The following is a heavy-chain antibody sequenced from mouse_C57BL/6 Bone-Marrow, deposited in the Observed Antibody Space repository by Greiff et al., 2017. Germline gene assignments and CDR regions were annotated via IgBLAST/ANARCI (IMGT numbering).Heavy chain of an antibody. J-gene: IGHJ2*01. Sequence: VKLQQSGAELVRPGASVKLSCKASGYTFTSYCISWVKQRPGQGLEWIGEIYPKSGNTYYNEKFKGKATLTADKSSSTAYMELRSLTSEDSAVYYCARRGGYYGYWGQGTTLTVSS. CDR1: GYTFTSYC. CDR3: ARRGGYYGY. CDR2: IYPKSGNT. D-gene: IGHD2-3*01. V-gene: IGHV1-81*01.